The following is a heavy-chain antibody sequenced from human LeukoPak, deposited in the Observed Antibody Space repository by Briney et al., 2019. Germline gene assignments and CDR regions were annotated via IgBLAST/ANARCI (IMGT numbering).Heavy chain of an antibody. Sequence: GGSLRLSCAVSGFTFSSSWMSWVRQGPGKGLEWVANIKQDGSEKYYVDSVKGRFTISRDNAKNSLYLQMNSLRAEDTALYHCARGGISSSSIPYFDYWGQGTLVTVSS. J-gene: IGHJ4*02. CDR2: IKQDGSEK. CDR3: ARGGISSSSIPYFDY. CDR1: GFTFSSSW. D-gene: IGHD6-6*01. V-gene: IGHV3-7*03.